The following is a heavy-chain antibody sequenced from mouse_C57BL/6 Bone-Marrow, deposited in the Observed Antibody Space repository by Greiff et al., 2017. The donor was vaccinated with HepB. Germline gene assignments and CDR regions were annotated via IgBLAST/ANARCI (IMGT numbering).Heavy chain of an antibody. J-gene: IGHJ2*01. CDR2: ISSGGDYI. CDR1: GFTFSSYA. D-gene: IGHD1-1*01. Sequence: LVESGEGLVKPGGSLKLSCAASGFTFSSYAMSWVRQTPEKRLEWVSYISSGGDYIYYADTVKGRFTISRDNARNTLYLQMSSLKSEDTAMYYCTRDTLSDYYGSSYFDYWGQGTTLTVSS. V-gene: IGHV5-9-1*02. CDR3: TRDTLSDYYGSSYFDY.